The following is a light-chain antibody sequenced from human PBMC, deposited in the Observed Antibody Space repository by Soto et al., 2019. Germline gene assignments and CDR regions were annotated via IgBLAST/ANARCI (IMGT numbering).Light chain of an antibody. J-gene: IGLJ2*01. Sequence: QSALAQPASVSGSPGQSITISCTGTSSDVGSNNLVSWYQQHPGKAPKLIIYEGSKRPSGVSNRFSGSKSGNTASLTISELQAEDEADYYCSSYTSRSTPVFGGGTKVTVL. CDR2: EGS. CDR1: SSDVGSNNL. CDR3: SSYTSRSTPV. V-gene: IGLV2-14*02.